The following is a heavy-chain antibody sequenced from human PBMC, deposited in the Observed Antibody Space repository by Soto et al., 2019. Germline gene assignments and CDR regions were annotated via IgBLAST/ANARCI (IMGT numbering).Heavy chain of an antibody. V-gene: IGHV3-33*01. Sequence: GGSLRLSCAASGFTFSSYGMHWVRQAPGKGLEWVAVIWYDGSNKYYADSVKGRFTISRDNSKNTLYLQMNSLRAEDTAVYYCARDLRGTSFGGVSQYYYGMDVSGQGTRVTVSS. D-gene: IGHD3-3*01. CDR3: ARDLRGTSFGGVSQYYYGMDV. CDR1: GFTFSSYG. CDR2: IWYDGSNK. J-gene: IGHJ6*02.